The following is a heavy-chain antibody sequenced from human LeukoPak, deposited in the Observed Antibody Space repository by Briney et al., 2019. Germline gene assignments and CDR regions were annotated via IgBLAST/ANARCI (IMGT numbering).Heavy chain of an antibody. Sequence: GGSLRLSCAASGFIFSRYWMSWVRQAPGKGLEWVANIKKDGSERYYVDSVEGRLTISRDNAKNSLYLQMNSLRAEDTAVYYCAREQWELPRGTYYFDYWGQGTLVSVSS. CDR2: IKKDGSER. CDR3: AREQWELPRGTYYFDY. V-gene: IGHV3-7*05. D-gene: IGHD1-26*01. J-gene: IGHJ4*02. CDR1: GFIFSRYW.